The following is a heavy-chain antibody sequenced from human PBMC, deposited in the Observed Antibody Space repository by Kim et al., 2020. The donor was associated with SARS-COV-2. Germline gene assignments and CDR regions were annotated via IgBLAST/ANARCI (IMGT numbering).Heavy chain of an antibody. V-gene: IGHV3-23*01. CDR2: ISGSSLDT. D-gene: IGHD6-13*01. Sequence: GGSLRLSCAASGFTFSTFGMSWFRQAPGNGLEWVSSISGSSLDTFYADSVKGRFTISRDNSKNTLFLQMNSLRAYDTAVYFCAKRTGTVAGRSQFYFDPWGQGTLVTVSS. J-gene: IGHJ4*02. CDR3: AKRTGTVAGRSQFYFDP. CDR1: GFTFSTFG.